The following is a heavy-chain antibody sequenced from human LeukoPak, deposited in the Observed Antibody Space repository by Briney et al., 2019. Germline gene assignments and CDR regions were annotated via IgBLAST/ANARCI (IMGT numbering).Heavy chain of an antibody. J-gene: IGHJ6*02. CDR1: GYTFTSYA. Sequence: ASVKVSCKASGYTFTSYAMNWVRQAPGQGLEWMGWINTNTGNPTYAQGFTGRFVFSLDTSVSTAYLQISSLKAEDTAVYYCARDSSGWYSWGMDVWGQGTTVTVSS. CDR2: INTNTGNP. D-gene: IGHD6-19*01. V-gene: IGHV7-4-1*02. CDR3: ARDSSGWYSWGMDV.